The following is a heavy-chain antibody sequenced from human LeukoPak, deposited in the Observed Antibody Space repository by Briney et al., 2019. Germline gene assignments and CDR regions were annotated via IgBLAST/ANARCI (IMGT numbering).Heavy chain of an antibody. Sequence: SVKVSCKASGGTFSSYAISWVRQAPGQGLEWMGRIIPIFGTANYAQKFQGRVTITTDESTSTAYMGLSSLRSEDTAVYYCARGDSSGWYGYDYWGQGTLVTVSS. CDR3: ARGDSSGWYGYDY. J-gene: IGHJ4*02. V-gene: IGHV1-69*05. CDR2: IIPIFGTA. D-gene: IGHD6-19*01. CDR1: GGTFSSYA.